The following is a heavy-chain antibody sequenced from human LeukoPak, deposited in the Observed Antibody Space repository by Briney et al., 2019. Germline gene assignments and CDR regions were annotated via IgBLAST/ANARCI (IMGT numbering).Heavy chain of an antibody. Sequence: KPSETLSLTCTVSGGSISSYYWSWIRQPPGKGLEWIGYIYYSGSTNYNPSLKSRVTISVDTSKNQFSLKLSSVTAADTAVYYCARDYQGGYGDKTVDYWGQGTLVTVSS. V-gene: IGHV4-59*01. CDR3: ARDYQGGYGDKTVDY. CDR2: IYYSGST. D-gene: IGHD5-18*01. J-gene: IGHJ4*02. CDR1: GGSISSYY.